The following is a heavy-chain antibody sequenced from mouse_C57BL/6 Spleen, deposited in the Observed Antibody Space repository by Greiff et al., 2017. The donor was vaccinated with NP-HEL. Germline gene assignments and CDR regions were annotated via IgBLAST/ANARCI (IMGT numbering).Heavy chain of an antibody. CDR1: GYTFTGYW. Sequence: QVQLQQSGAELMKSGASVKLSCKATGYTFTGYWIEWVKQRPGHGLEWIGEILPGSGSTNYNEKFKGKATFTADTSSNTAYMQLSSLTTEDSAIYYCARYHPDDGFTYWGQGTLVTVSA. CDR2: ILPGSGST. V-gene: IGHV1-9*01. D-gene: IGHD2-3*01. J-gene: IGHJ3*01. CDR3: ARYHPDDGFTY.